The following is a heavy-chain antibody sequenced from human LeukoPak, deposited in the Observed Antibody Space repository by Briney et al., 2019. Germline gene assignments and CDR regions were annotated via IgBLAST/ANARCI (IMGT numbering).Heavy chain of an antibody. CDR1: GYTFTGYY. D-gene: IGHD1-26*01. Sequence: ASVKVSCKASGYTFTGYYMHWVRQAPGQGLEWMGWINPNSGGTNYAQKFQGRVTMTRDTSISTAYMELSRLRSDDTAVYYCARGPLVETTLLDYWGQGTLVTVSS. CDR2: INPNSGGT. V-gene: IGHV1-2*02. J-gene: IGHJ4*02. CDR3: ARGPLVETTLLDY.